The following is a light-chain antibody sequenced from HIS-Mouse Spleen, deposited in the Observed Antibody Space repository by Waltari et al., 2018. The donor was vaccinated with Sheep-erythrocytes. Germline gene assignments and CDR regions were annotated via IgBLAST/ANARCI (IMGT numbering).Light chain of an antibody. V-gene: IGLV1-44*01. J-gene: IGLJ1*01. CDR3: AAWDDSLNGYV. Sequence: QSVLTQPPSASGTPGQRVTISCSGSSSNIGSNTVNWYQQLPGTAPKLLIYSNSQRPSGVPYRVSGSKSGTSASLAISGLQSEDEADYYCAAWDDSLNGYVFGTGTKVTVL. CDR2: SNS. CDR1: SSNIGSNT.